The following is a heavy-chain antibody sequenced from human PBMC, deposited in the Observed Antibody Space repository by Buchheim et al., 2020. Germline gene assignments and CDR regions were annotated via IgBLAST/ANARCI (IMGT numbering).Heavy chain of an antibody. Sequence: EVQLLESGGGLVQPGGSLRLSCAASGFTFSSYAMSWVRQAPGKGLEWVSAISGSGGSTYYADPVKGRFTISRDNSKNTRDLQMNSLRAEDTAVYYCAKAGYDYVWGSYHLDYWGQGTL. J-gene: IGHJ4*02. CDR1: GFTFSSYA. CDR3: AKAGYDYVWGSYHLDY. CDR2: ISGSGGST. V-gene: IGHV3-23*01. D-gene: IGHD3-16*02.